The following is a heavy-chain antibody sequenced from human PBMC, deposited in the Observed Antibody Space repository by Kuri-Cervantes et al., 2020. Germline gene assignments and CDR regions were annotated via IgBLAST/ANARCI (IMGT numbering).Heavy chain of an antibody. D-gene: IGHD1-26*01. CDR3: ARDHKWAFDY. V-gene: IGHV3-21*01. CDR1: GFTFSSYS. J-gene: IGHJ4*02. Sequence: GESLKISCAASGFTFSSYSMNWVRQAPGKGLEWVSSISSSSSYKYYADSVKGRFTISRDDAKNSLDLQMSSLTDEDTAVYYCARDHKWAFDYWGQGTLVTVSS. CDR2: ISSSSSYK.